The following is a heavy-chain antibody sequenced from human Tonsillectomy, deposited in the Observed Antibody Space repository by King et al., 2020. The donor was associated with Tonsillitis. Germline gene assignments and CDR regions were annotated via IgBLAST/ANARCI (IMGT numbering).Heavy chain of an antibody. CDR3: AREGVVNFRWFDP. CDR1: GGSISSYY. CDR2: IHHSGST. D-gene: IGHD3-3*01. V-gene: IGHV4-59*01. Sequence: QLQESGPGLVKPSETLSLTCYVAGGSISSYYWNWLRPPPGKGLEWIGYIHHSGSTNYNPSLKSRVTISVDTSKHHFSLKLNSVTAADTAVYYCAREGVVNFRWFDPWGQGTLVTVSS. J-gene: IGHJ5*02.